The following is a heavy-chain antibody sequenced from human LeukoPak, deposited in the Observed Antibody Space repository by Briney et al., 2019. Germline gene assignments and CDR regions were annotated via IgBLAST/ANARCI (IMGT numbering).Heavy chain of an antibody. CDR2: ISSSSSTI. D-gene: IGHD3-3*01. V-gene: IGHV3-11*01. CDR1: RFTFSDYY. J-gene: IGHJ3*02. Sequence: GGSLRLSCAASRFTFSDYYMTWIRQAPGKGLEGVSYISSSSSTIYYADSVKGRFTISRDNAKNSLYLQMNSLRAEDTAVYYCARGPSFWSGYYTGLDAFDIWGQGTMVTVSS. CDR3: ARGPSFWSGYYTGLDAFDI.